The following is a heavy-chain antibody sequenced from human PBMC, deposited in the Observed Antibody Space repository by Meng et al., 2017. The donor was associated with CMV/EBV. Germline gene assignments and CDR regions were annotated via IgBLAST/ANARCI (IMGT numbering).Heavy chain of an antibody. V-gene: IGHV3-53*01. J-gene: IGHJ4*02. D-gene: IGHD3-10*01. CDR3: ARDDLPKTVYYGSGSRHASIDY. Sequence: GGSLRLSCAASGFTVSSNYMSWVRQAPGKGLEWVSVIYSGGSTYYADSVKGRFTISRDNAKNSLYLQMNSLRAEDTAVYYCARDDLPKTVYYGSGSRHASIDYWGQGTLVTVSS. CDR1: GFTVSSNY. CDR2: IYSGGST.